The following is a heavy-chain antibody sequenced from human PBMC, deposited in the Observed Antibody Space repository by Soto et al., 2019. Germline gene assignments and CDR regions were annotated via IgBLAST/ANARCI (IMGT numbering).Heavy chain of an antibody. D-gene: IGHD1-26*01. CDR2: ITSNGGDT. J-gene: IGHJ4*02. CDR3: ARFEVGSYGY. V-gene: IGHV3-64*01. CDR1: GFAFSSYA. Sequence: EVQLVESGGGLVQPGGSLRLSCAASGFAFSSYAMHWVRQAPGKGLEYVSAITSNGGDTYYANSVKGRFTISRDNSKSTLYLQMGSLRPEDMAVYYCARFEVGSYGYWGQGTLVIVSS.